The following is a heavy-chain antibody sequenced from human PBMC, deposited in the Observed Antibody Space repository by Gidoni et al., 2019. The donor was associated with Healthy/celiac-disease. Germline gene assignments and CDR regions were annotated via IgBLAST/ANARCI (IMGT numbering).Heavy chain of an antibody. D-gene: IGHD3-22*01. CDR3: ARRYYDSSANYWGWFDP. V-gene: IGHV1-46*03. CDR1: GYTFTSYY. J-gene: IGHJ5*02. CDR2: INPSGGST. Sequence: QVQLVQSGAEVKKPGASVKVSCKASGYTFTSYYMHWVRQAPEQGLEWMGIINPSGGSTSYAQKFQGRVTMTRDTSTSTVYMELSSLRSEDTAVYYCARRYYDSSANYWGWFDPWGQGTLVTVSS.